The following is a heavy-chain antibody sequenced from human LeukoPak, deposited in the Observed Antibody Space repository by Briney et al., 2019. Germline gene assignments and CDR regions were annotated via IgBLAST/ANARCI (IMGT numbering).Heavy chain of an antibody. J-gene: IGHJ6*02. D-gene: IGHD3-22*01. V-gene: IGHV1-2*02. CDR3: ARDPIVVVGYYYGMDV. CDR2: INPNSGDT. Sequence: ASVKVSCKASGYTFTAYYMHWVRQAPGRGLEWMGWINPNSGDTKYSRKFQGRVTMTRGTSLSTAYMELSSLKSDDTAVYYCARDPIVVVGYYYGMDVWGQGTTVTVSS. CDR1: GYTFTAYY.